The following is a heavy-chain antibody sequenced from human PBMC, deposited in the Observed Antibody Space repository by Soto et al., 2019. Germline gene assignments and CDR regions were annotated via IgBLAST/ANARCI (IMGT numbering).Heavy chain of an antibody. CDR3: ARGHGRFAH. Sequence: SETLSLTCDVSGGSFTGYYWSWIRQPPGKGLEWIGEINHSGFTNYNPSLTGRVTISLDTSKSQFSLKLSSLNAADTAFYFCARGHGRFAHWGQGTLVTVS. CDR1: GGSFTGYY. J-gene: IGHJ4*02. CDR2: INHSGFT. V-gene: IGHV4-34*01. D-gene: IGHD3-3*01.